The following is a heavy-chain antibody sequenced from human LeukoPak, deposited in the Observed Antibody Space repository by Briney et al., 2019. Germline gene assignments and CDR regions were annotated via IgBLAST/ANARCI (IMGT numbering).Heavy chain of an antibody. D-gene: IGHD1-26*01. CDR1: GFTFSNYA. Sequence: GGSLRLSCAASGFTFSNYAVTWVRQAPGKGLEWVSTIIDDGRTYYTDSVEGRFTVSRDDSKDTLYLQMNRLRAEDTAVYYCARGAGAQQVDWFDPWGQGTLVTVSS. V-gene: IGHV3-23*01. CDR2: IIDDGRT. CDR3: ARGAGAQQVDWFDP. J-gene: IGHJ5*02.